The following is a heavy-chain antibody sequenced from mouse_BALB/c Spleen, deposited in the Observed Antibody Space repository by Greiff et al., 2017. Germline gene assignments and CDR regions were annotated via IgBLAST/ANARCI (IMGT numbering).Heavy chain of an antibody. CDR1: GFTFSSFG. D-gene: IGHD2-4*01. CDR3: ARIYYDYRYAMDY. V-gene: IGHV5-17*02. Sequence: EVMLVESGGGLVQPGGSRKLSCAASGFTFSSFGMHWVRQAPEKGLEWVAYISSGSSTIYYADTVKGRFTISRDNPKNTLFLQMTSLRSEDTAMYYCARIYYDYRYAMDYWGQGTSVTVSS. J-gene: IGHJ4*01. CDR2: ISSGSSTI.